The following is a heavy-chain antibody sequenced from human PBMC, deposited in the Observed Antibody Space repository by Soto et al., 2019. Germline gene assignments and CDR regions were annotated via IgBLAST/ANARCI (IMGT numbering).Heavy chain of an antibody. CDR1: GFPFDDYA. CDR3: AKEVAPFNYFYYMDV. V-gene: IGHV3-9*01. CDR2: ITWDSGSL. Sequence: PGGSLRLSCAASGFPFDDYAIYWVRQAPGKGLEWVSSITWDSGSLAYADSVKGRFTISRDNAKNSLYLQMNSLRVEDTALYYCAKEVAPFNYFYYMDVWGKGTTVTVSS. J-gene: IGHJ6*03.